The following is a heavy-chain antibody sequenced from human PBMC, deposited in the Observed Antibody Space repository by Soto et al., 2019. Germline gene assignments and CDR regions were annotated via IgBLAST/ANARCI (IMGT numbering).Heavy chain of an antibody. D-gene: IGHD1-20*01. CDR3: ARTTYNWNFDY. V-gene: IGHV4-30-4*01. CDR2: IYYSGST. J-gene: IGHJ4*02. CDR1: GGSISSGDYY. Sequence: PSETLSLTCSVSGGSISSGDYYWSWIRQPPGKGLEWIGYIYYSGSTYYNPSLKSRVTISVDTSKNQFSLKLSSVTAADTAVYYCARTTYNWNFDYWGQGTLVTVSS.